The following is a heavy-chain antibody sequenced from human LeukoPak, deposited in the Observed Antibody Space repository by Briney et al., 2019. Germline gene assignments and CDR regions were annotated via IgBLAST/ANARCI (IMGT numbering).Heavy chain of an antibody. D-gene: IGHD3-22*01. CDR1: GGSISSTSYY. J-gene: IGHJ4*02. V-gene: IGHV4-39*01. CDR2: IYYSGST. CDR3: ARLLYDRSGYYYFDY. Sequence: SETLSLTCTVSGGSISSTSYYWGWIRQPPVKGLERIGSIYYSGSTYHNPSLKSRVTMSADTAKNQFSLKLTPVTAADTAVYYCARLLYDRSGYYYFDYWGQGTLVTVSS.